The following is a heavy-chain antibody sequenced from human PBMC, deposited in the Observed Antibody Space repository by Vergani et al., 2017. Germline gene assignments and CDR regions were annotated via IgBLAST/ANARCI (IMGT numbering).Heavy chain of an antibody. D-gene: IGHD6-19*01. CDR1: GNTFTGYY. CDR3: ARGIIAVAGTFPLDY. Sequence: QVQLVQSGAEVKKPGASVKVSCKASGNTFTGYYMHWVRQAPGQGLEWMGWINPNSGGTNYAQKFQGRVTMTRDTSISTAYMELSRLRSDDTAVYYCARGIIAVAGTFPLDYWGQGTLVTVSS. CDR2: INPNSGGT. J-gene: IGHJ4*02. V-gene: IGHV1-2*02.